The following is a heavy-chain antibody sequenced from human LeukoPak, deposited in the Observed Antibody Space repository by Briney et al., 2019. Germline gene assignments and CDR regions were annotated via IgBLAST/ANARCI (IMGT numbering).Heavy chain of an antibody. CDR3: AKGVRFLDWWILDY. D-gene: IGHD3-9*01. Sequence: PGGSLRLSCAASGFTFSSYAMSWARQAPGKGLEWVSAISGSDSTYYADSVKGRFTISRDSSKNTLYLQMNSLRAEDTAIYYCAKGVRFLDWWILDYWGQGSLVTVSS. CDR1: GFTFSSYA. CDR2: ISGSDST. J-gene: IGHJ4*02. V-gene: IGHV3-23*01.